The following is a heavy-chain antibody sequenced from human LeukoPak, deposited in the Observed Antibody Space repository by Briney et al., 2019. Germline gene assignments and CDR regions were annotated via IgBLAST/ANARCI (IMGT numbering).Heavy chain of an antibody. Sequence: ASVKVSCKASGYTFTGYYMHWVRQAPGQGLEWMGWINPNSGGTNYAQKFQGRVTVTRDTSISTAYMELSRLRSDDTAVYYCARIKVPAAIGYFDYWGQGTLVTVSS. CDR3: ARIKVPAAIGYFDY. CDR2: INPNSGGT. V-gene: IGHV1-2*02. D-gene: IGHD2-2*02. J-gene: IGHJ4*02. CDR1: GYTFTGYY.